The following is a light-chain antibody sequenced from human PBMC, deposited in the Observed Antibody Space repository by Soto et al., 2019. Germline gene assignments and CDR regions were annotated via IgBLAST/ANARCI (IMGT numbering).Light chain of an antibody. Sequence: EIVLTQSPGTLSLSPGERATLSCRASQSVSSSYLAWYQQKPGQAPRLLIYGASSRATGIPDRFSGSVSGTDFPLTISRLEPEDFALYYCQQYGSSLWTFGQGTKVEIQ. CDR2: GAS. J-gene: IGKJ1*01. V-gene: IGKV3-20*01. CDR1: QSVSSSY. CDR3: QQYGSSLWT.